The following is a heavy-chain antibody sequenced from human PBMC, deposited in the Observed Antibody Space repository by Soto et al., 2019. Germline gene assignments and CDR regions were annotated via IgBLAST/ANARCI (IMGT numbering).Heavy chain of an antibody. CDR3: AAEVADSPCFDS. J-gene: IGHJ4*02. V-gene: IGHV1-3*01. Sequence: QVRLVQSGAEVREPGASLKLSCDVSGKIFTAQTIHWVRQSPGQTFEWMGWIVAANGHTKQSQHFQGRLTITRDTCTSIVYMDLTSLRTEDTGLYSCAAEVADSPCFDSWGQGTLVNVSS. CDR2: IVAANGHT. D-gene: IGHD6-19*01. CDR1: GKIFTAQT.